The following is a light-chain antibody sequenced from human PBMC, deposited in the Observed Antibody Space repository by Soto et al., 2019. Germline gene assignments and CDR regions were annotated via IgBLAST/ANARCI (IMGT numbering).Light chain of an antibody. CDR2: SNN. Sequence: QSVLTQPPSASGTPGQRVTMSCSGSNSNIRTNTVNWYQQLPGTAPKLLIYSNNQRPSGVPDRLSGSKSGTSASLAISGRQSEDEADYYCVAWDDSLNGWVFGGGTKLTVL. CDR1: NSNIRTNT. V-gene: IGLV1-44*01. CDR3: VAWDDSLNGWV. J-gene: IGLJ3*02.